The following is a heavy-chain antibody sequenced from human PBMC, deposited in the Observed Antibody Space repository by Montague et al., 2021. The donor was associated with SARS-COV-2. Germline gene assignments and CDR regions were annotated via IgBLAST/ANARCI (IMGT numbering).Heavy chain of an antibody. Sequence: LSLSCAASGFTFSSYAMSWVRQAPGKGLEWVSAITGSGGGTYYAGSVKGRFTISKDNSKNMLYLQMNSLRAEDTAVYYCAKDQVYSGSYFADWGQGTLVTVSS. CDR3: AKDQVYSGSYFAD. J-gene: IGHJ4*02. D-gene: IGHD1-26*01. CDR2: ITGSGGGT. V-gene: IGHV3-23*01. CDR1: GFTFSSYA.